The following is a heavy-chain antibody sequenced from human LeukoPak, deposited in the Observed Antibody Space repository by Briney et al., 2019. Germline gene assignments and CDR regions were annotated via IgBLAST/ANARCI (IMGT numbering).Heavy chain of an antibody. Sequence: PSETLSLTCTVYGGSISSYYWSWIRQPPGKGLEWIGYIYYSGSTNYNPSLKSRVTISVDTSKNQFSLKLSSVTAADTAVYYCARDMGQQLVLDYWGQGTLVTVSS. V-gene: IGHV4-59*01. D-gene: IGHD6-13*01. J-gene: IGHJ4*02. CDR3: ARDMGQQLVLDY. CDR2: IYYSGST. CDR1: GGSISSYY.